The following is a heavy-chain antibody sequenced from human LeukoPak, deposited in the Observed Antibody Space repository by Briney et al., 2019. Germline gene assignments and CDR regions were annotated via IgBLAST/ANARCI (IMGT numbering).Heavy chain of an antibody. CDR1: GFTFSNYA. Sequence: GGSLRLSCAASGFTFSNYAMSWVRQAPGKGLEWVAAISGSGGSAFYADSVRGRFIISKDNSKGALYLEMNSLRVEDAAAYYCAKMGAFWSGYSSFDSWGQGILVTVSS. V-gene: IGHV3-23*01. J-gene: IGHJ4*02. CDR3: AKMGAFWSGYSSFDS. CDR2: ISGSGGSA. D-gene: IGHD3-3*01.